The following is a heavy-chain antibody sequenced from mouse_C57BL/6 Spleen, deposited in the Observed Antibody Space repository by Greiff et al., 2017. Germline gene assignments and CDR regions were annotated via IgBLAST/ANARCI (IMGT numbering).Heavy chain of an antibody. CDR2: IDPNSGGT. CDR1: GYTFTSYW. Sequence: QVQLQQPGAELVKPGASVKLSCKASGYTFTSYWMHWVKQRPGRGLEWIGRIDPNSGGTKYNEKFKSKATLTVDKASSTAYMQLSSLTSDDSAVYYCARETTVVDYCGMDYWGQGTSVTVSS. J-gene: IGHJ4*01. D-gene: IGHD1-1*01. V-gene: IGHV1-72*01. CDR3: ARETTVVDYCGMDY.